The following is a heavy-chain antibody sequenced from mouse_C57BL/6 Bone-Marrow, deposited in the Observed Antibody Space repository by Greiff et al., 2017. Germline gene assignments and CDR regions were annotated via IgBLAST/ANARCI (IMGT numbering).Heavy chain of an antibody. CDR1: GYTFTSYG. Sequence: VQGVESGAELARPGASVKLSCKASGYTFTSYGISWVKQRTGQGLEWIGEIYPRSGNNYYNEKFKGKATLTADKSSSQAYMELRSLTSEDSAVYFCARPGYYVGWYFDVWGTGTTVTVSS. CDR2: IYPRSGNN. V-gene: IGHV1-81*01. J-gene: IGHJ1*03. D-gene: IGHD2-3*01. CDR3: ARPGYYVGWYFDV.